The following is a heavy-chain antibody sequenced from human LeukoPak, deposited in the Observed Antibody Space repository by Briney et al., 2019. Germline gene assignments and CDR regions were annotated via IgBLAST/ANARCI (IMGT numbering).Heavy chain of an antibody. J-gene: IGHJ3*02. D-gene: IGHD3-10*01. CDR1: GFTFSSYW. CDR2: ISSSSSYI. CDR3: ARSRYYGSKDDAFDI. V-gene: IGHV3-21*01. Sequence: GGSLRLSCAAAGFTFSSYWMSWVRQAPGKGLEWVSSISSSSSYIYYTDSVKGRFTISRDNAKNSLYLQMNSLRAEDTAVYYCARSRYYGSKDDAFDIWGQGTMVTVSS.